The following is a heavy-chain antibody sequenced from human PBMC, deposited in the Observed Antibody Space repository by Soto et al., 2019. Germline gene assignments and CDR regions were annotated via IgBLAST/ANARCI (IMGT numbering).Heavy chain of an antibody. CDR1: GYTFTSYA. V-gene: IGHV1-3*01. CDR3: ARSHYDSSGYYMFDY. CDR2: INAGNGNT. D-gene: IGHD3-22*01. J-gene: IGHJ4*02. Sequence: ASVKVSCKASGYTFTSYAMHWXRQAPGQRLEWMGWINAGNGNTKYSQKFQGRVTITRDTSASTAYMELSSLRSEDTAVYYCARSHYDSSGYYMFDYWGQGTLVTVSS.